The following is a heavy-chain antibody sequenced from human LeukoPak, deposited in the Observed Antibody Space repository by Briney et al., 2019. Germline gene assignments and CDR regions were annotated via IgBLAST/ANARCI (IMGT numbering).Heavy chain of an antibody. Sequence: GGSLRLSCAASGFTFSSYTMNWVRQAPGKGLEWVSSISITSDYIYYPDSMKGRFSISRDNAKNSLYLQMDSLRAEDTAVYYCARARSSGSHRVVNAFDVWGQGTMVTVSS. D-gene: IGHD1-26*01. J-gene: IGHJ3*01. CDR1: GFTFSSYT. V-gene: IGHV3-21*01. CDR2: ISITSDYI. CDR3: ARARSSGSHRVVNAFDV.